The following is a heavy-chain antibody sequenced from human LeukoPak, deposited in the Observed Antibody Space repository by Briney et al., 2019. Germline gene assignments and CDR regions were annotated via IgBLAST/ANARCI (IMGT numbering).Heavy chain of an antibody. CDR3: ARDPSQTYSFDH. Sequence: QSGGSLRVSCGASGFSLSSNDMHWFRQGPGKGLEWVAVIWHDESMKRYAESVKGRFTVSKENSKNTMYLQMNSLRAEDTAVYYCARDPSQTYSFDHWGQGALVTVSS. CDR1: GFSLSSND. J-gene: IGHJ4*02. CDR2: IWHDESMK. V-gene: IGHV3-33*01.